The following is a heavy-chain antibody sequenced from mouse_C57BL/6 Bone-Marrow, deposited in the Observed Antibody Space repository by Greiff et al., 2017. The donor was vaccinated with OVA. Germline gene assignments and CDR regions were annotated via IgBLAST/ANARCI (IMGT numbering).Heavy chain of an antibody. V-gene: IGHV5-6*01. J-gene: IGHJ2*01. Sequence: EVQLKESGGDLVKPGGSLKLSCAASGFTFSSYGMSWVRQTPDKRLEWVATISRGGSYTYYPDSVKGRFTISRDNAKNTLYLQMSSLTSEDTAMYYCARSPKRWLLRVDYWGQGTTLTVSS. D-gene: IGHD2-3*01. CDR2: ISRGGSYT. CDR1: GFTFSSYG. CDR3: ARSPKRWLLRVDY.